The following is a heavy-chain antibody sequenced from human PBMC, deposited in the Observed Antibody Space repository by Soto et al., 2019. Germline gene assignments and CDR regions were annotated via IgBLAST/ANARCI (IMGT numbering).Heavy chain of an antibody. V-gene: IGHV4-39*01. CDR3: ARRGSSWYYFDY. D-gene: IGHD6-13*01. Sequence: PSETLSLTCTVSGGSISSSSYYWGWIRQPPGKGLEWIGSIYYSGSTYYNPSLKSRVTISVDTSKNQFSLKLSSVTAADTAVYYCARRGSSWYYFDYWGQGTLVTVYS. CDR1: GGSISSSSYY. CDR2: IYYSGST. J-gene: IGHJ4*02.